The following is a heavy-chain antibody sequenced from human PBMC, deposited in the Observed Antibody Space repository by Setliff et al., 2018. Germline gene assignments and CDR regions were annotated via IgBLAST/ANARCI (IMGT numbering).Heavy chain of an antibody. J-gene: IGHJ4*02. CDR1: GDSISSRRNY. D-gene: IGHD1-1*01. Sequence: SETLSLTCTVSGDSISSRRNYWGWFRQPAGKELEWIGQIYTSWSTNYSPSLKSRVTMSIDKSNNQFSLKLTSVTAADTAVYYCAKGGGRYHSDSWGQGILVTVSS. CDR3: AKGGGRYHSDS. CDR2: IYTSWST. V-gene: IGHV4-61*09.